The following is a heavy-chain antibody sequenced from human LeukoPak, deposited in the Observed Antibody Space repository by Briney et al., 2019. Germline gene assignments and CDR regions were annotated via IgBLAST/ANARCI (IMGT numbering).Heavy chain of an antibody. J-gene: IGHJ6*02. CDR1: GFTFSDHY. D-gene: IGHD1-1*01. CDR3: ARDRYLERPVGMDV. CDR2: ISSGSSDT. Sequence: AGGSLRLSCAASGFTFSDHYMSWIRQAPGKGLEWVSYISSGSSDTNYADSVKGRFTISRDNSKNTLYLQMNSLRAEDTAVYYCARDRYLERPVGMDVWGQGTTVTVSS. V-gene: IGHV3-11*06.